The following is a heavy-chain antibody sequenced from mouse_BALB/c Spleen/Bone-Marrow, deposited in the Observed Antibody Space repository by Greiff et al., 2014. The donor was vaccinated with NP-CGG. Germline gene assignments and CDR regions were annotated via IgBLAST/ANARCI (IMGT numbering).Heavy chain of an antibody. D-gene: IGHD4-1*02. V-gene: IGHV2-9*02. CDR1: GFSLTNYG. Sequence: VMLVESGPGLVAPSQSLSITCTVSGFSLTNYGIHWVRQPPGKGLEWLGVIWASGSTNYNSALMSRLSITKDNSKSQVFLKMNSLQTDDTAMYYCASTGAGAMDYWGQGTSATVSS. CDR2: IWASGST. J-gene: IGHJ4*01. CDR3: ASTGAGAMDY.